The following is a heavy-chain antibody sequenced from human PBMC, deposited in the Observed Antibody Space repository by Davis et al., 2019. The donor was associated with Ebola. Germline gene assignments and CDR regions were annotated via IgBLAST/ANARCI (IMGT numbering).Heavy chain of an antibody. Sequence: HTGGSLRLSCAASGFSFSSYWMHWVRQAPGKGLVWVSRINSDGSGTNYAESVKGRFTISRDNSKNTLYLQMNSLRAEDTAVYYCARMPLDYYYGMDVWGKGTTVTVSS. CDR2: INSDGSGT. V-gene: IGHV3-74*01. CDR3: ARMPLDYYYGMDV. J-gene: IGHJ6*04. D-gene: IGHD2-2*01. CDR1: GFSFSSYW.